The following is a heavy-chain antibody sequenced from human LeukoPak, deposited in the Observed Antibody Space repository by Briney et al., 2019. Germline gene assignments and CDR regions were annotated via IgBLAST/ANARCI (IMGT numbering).Heavy chain of an antibody. V-gene: IGHV1-46*01. CDR3: ARSQMATDAFGI. CDR2: INPSGGST. Sequence: ASVKVSCKASGYTFTSYYMHWVRQAPGQGLEWMGIINPSGGSTSYAQKFQGRVTMTRDMSTSTVYMELSSLRSEDTAVYYCARSQMATDAFGIWGQGTMVTVSS. CDR1: GYTFTSYY. J-gene: IGHJ3*02. D-gene: IGHD5-24*01.